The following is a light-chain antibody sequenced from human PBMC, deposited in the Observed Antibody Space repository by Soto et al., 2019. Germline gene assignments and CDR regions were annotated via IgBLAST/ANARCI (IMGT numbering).Light chain of an antibody. CDR3: QHYNSYSEA. CDR2: KAS. J-gene: IGKJ1*01. CDR1: QTISSW. V-gene: IGKV1-5*03. Sequence: DIQMTRSPSTLSGSXGDRVTITCRASQTISSWLAWYQQKPGKAPKLLIYKASTLKSGVPSRFSGSGSGTEFTLTFSSLQPDDFATYYCQHYNSYSEAFGQGTKVDIK.